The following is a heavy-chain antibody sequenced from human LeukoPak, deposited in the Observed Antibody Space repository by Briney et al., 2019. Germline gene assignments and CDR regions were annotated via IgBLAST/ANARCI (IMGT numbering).Heavy chain of an antibody. V-gene: IGHV3-20*03. CDR3: ARDNWGPDH. Sequence: LECVSGISWNGDQNTHAASVKGRLTISREDAKNSLYLQMNSLRAEDTALYYCARDNWGPDHWGQGTLVTVSS. J-gene: IGHJ4*02. CDR2: ISWNGDQN. D-gene: IGHD7-27*01.